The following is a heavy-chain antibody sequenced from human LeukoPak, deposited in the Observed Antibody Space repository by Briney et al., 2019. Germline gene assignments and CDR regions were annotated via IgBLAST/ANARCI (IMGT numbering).Heavy chain of an antibody. D-gene: IGHD6-19*01. V-gene: IGHV3-66*01. CDR1: GFTVSDNY. Sequence: GGSLRLSCAASGFTVSDNYMSWVRQAPGKGLDWVSTVYSGGLTYDADPVKGRFTISRDNSKNTLYLQMGSLRAEDTAVYYCVRDRWPGLGDFWGQGTTVTVSS. CDR2: VYSGGLT. J-gene: IGHJ6*02. CDR3: VRDRWPGLGDF.